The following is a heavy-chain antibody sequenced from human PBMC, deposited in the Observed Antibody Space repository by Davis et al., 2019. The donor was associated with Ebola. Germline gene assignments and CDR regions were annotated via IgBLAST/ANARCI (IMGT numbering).Heavy chain of an antibody. D-gene: IGHD1-1*01. CDR3: ARRPGPYYYYGMDV. CDR2: IDHSGIR. Sequence: GSLRLSCAASGFTFSSYAMSWIRQSPGKGLEWIGEIDHSGIRTYNPSLESRVTISVDTSKNQFSLKLSSVTAADTAVYYCARRPGPYYYYGMDVWGQGTTVTVSS. CDR1: GFTFSSYA. V-gene: IGHV4-34*08. J-gene: IGHJ6*02.